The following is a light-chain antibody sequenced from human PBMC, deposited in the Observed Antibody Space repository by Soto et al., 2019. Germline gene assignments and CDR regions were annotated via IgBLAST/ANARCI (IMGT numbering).Light chain of an antibody. CDR3: QQSYRTPLYT. V-gene: IGKV1-39*01. Sequence: DFQMTQSPSSLSASVGDRVTITCRASQSISSYLNWYQQKPGKAPKLLIYAASSLQSGVPSRFSGSGSRTDFTLTISSLQPEDFATYYCQQSYRTPLYTFGQGTKLEIK. CDR2: AAS. J-gene: IGKJ2*01. CDR1: QSISSY.